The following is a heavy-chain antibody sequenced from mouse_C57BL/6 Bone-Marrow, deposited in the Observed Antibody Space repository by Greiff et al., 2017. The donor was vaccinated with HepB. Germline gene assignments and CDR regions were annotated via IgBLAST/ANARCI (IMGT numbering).Heavy chain of an antibody. CDR2: INPNNGGT. CDR1: GYTFTDYN. V-gene: IGHV1-22*01. Sequence: EVKLQESGPELVKPGASVKMSCKASGYTFTDYNMHWVKQSHGKSLEWIGYINPNNGGTSYNQKFKGKATLTVNKSSSTAYMELRSLTSEDSAVYYCARCRAIVTFDYWGQGTSVTVSS. D-gene: IGHD2-5*01. CDR3: ARCRAIVTFDY. J-gene: IGHJ4*01.